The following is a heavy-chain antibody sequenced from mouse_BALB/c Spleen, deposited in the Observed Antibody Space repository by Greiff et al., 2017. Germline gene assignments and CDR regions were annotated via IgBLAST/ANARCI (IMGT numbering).Heavy chain of an antibody. V-gene: IGHV3-2*02. J-gene: IGHJ3*01. CDR1: GYSITSDYA. Sequence: EVKLMESGPGLVKPSQSLSLTCTVTGYSITSDYAWNWIRQFPGNKLEWMGYISYSGSTSYNPSLKSRISITRDTSKNQFFLQLNSVTTEDTATYYCASFLTGTAWFAYWGQGTLVTVSA. D-gene: IGHD4-1*01. CDR3: ASFLTGTAWFAY. CDR2: ISYSGST.